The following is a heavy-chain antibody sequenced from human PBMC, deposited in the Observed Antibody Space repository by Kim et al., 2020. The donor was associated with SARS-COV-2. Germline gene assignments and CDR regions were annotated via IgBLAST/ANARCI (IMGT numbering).Heavy chain of an antibody. CDR1: GFTFSSYG. D-gene: IGHD6-6*01. J-gene: IGHJ6*02. CDR3: AKDITASIAALSGMDV. V-gene: IGHV3-30*18. Sequence: GGSLRLSCAASGFTFSSYGMHWVRQAPGKGLEWVAVISYDGSNKYYADSVKGRFTISRDNSKNTLYLQMNSLRAEDTAVYYCAKDITASIAALSGMDVWGQGTTVTVSS. CDR2: ISYDGSNK.